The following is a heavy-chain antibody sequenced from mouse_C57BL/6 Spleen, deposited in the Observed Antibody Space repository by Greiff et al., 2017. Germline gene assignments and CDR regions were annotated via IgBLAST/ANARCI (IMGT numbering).Heavy chain of an antibody. Sequence: VQLQQSGPELVKPGASVKISCKASGYAFSSSWMNWVKQRPGKGLEWIGRIYPGDGDTNYNGKFKGKATLTADKSSSTAYMQLSSLTSEDTVVYFCAREGGYDTFDYWGQGTTLTVSS. D-gene: IGHD2-2*01. CDR2: IYPGDGDT. J-gene: IGHJ2*01. V-gene: IGHV1-82*01. CDR3: AREGGYDTFDY. CDR1: GYAFSSSW.